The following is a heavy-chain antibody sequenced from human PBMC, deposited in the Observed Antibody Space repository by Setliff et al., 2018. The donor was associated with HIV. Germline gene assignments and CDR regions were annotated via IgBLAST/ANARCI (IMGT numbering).Heavy chain of an antibody. Sequence: PSETLSLTCNVSGASISSYYWSWIRQPPGKGLEWIGYVYHSGGTNYNPSLKSRLTISTDASKNQFSLKLSSVTTADTAVYYCARDISEGFFLERASEHWSQGTLVTSPQ. J-gene: IGHJ1*01. D-gene: IGHD3-3*01. CDR1: GASISSYY. CDR3: ARDISEGFFLERASEH. CDR2: VYHSGGT. V-gene: IGHV4-59*01.